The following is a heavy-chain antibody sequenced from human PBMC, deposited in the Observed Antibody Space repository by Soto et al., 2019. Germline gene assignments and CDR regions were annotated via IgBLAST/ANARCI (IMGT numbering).Heavy chain of an antibody. CDR3: AKDRVYDSSGGAPNWFDP. CDR2: ISGSGGST. CDR1: GFTFSSYA. Sequence: PGGSLRLSCAASGFTFSSYAMSWVRQAPGKGLEWVSAISGSGGSTYYADSVKGRFTISRDNSKNTLYLQMNSLRAEDTAVYYCAKDRVYDSSGGAPNWFDPWGQGTLVTVSS. J-gene: IGHJ5*02. D-gene: IGHD3-22*01. V-gene: IGHV3-23*01.